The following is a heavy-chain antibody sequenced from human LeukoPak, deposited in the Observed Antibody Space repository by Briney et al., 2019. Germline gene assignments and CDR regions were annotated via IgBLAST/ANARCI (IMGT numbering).Heavy chain of an antibody. V-gene: IGHV4-39*01. CDR3: ARQGGWGGAASLIAY. D-gene: IGHD1-26*01. CDR2: MFYRGGT. CDR1: GVSIRTSTYY. Sequence: PSETLSLTCTVSGVSIRTSTYYWARIRQHPGKGLEWIGSMFYRGGTYYNPSLKSPVTISVDTSKNQFSLKLSSVTASDTAIFYCARQGGWGGAASLIAYCGQGTLLTVSS. J-gene: IGHJ4*02.